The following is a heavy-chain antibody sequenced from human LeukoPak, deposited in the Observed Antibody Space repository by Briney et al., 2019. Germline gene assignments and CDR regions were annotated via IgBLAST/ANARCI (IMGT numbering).Heavy chain of an antibody. CDR1: GFTFSSYA. CDR3: AKDSPGNGYTDASDM. D-gene: IGHD1-1*01. CDR2: ISSSGGGT. Sequence: GGSLRLSCAASGFTFSSYAMSWVRQAPGKGLEWVSGISSSGGGTYYADSVKGRFTISRDNSKNTLYLQMNSLRAEDTALYYCAKDSPGNGYTDASDMWGQGTMVTVSS. J-gene: IGHJ3*02. V-gene: IGHV3-23*01.